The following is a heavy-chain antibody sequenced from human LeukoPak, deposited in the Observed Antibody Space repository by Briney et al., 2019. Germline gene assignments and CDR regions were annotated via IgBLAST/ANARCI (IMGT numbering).Heavy chain of an antibody. CDR1: GFTFSTYC. CDR3: VRDFRSADY. CDR2: ICPDGTVT. V-gene: IGHV3-74*01. J-gene: IGHJ4*02. Sequence: GGSLRLSCAASGFTFSTYCMHWVRQAPGRGPMWVSRICPDGTVTNYADSVKARFIISRDNARNTVYLQMNSLRVEDTAVYYCVRDFRSADYWGQGTLVTVSS.